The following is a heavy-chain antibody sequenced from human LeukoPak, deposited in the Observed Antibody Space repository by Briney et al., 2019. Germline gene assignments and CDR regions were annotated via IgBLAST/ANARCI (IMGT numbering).Heavy chain of an antibody. CDR3: AREAAAGMGLDY. J-gene: IGHJ4*02. CDR2: ISSSSSYI. D-gene: IGHD6-13*01. CDR1: GFTFSSYS. V-gene: IGHV3-21*01. Sequence: GGSLRLSCAASGFTFSSYSMNWVRQAPGKGLEWVSSISSSSSYIYYADSVKGRFTISRDNAKNSLYLQMNSLRAEGTAVYYCAREAAAGMGLDYWGQGTLVTVSS.